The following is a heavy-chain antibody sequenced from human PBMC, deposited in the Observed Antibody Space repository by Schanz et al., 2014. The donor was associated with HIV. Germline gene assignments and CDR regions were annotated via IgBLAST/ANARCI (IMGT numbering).Heavy chain of an antibody. Sequence: QVQLVESGGGVVQPGRSLRLSCAASGFTFSSYGMHWVRQAPGKGLEWVAVISYDGSDKYHADSVKGRFTISRDNSKNTWYLQMNSLRAEDTAMYFCARETGGSGWYTLDYWGQGTLIAVSS. CDR1: GFTFSSYG. CDR2: ISYDGSDK. V-gene: IGHV3-30*03. D-gene: IGHD6-19*01. J-gene: IGHJ4*02. CDR3: ARETGGSGWYTLDY.